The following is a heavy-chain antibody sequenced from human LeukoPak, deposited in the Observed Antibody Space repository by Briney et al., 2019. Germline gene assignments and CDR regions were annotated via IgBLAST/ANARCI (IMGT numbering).Heavy chain of an antibody. CDR1: GFTFSSYG. CDR3: ASSSIAAKSPYGMDV. V-gene: IGHV3-33*01. D-gene: IGHD6-6*01. J-gene: IGHJ6*02. Sequence: PGGSLRLSCAASGFTFSSYGMHWVRQAPGKGLEWVAVIWYDGSNKYYADSVKGRFTISRDNSKNTLYLQMNSLRAEDTAVYFCASSSIAAKSPYGMDVWGQGTTVTVSS. CDR2: IWYDGSNK.